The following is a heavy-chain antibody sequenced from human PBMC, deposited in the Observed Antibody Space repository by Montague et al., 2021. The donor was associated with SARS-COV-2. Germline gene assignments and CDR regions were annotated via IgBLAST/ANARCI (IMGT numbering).Heavy chain of an antibody. CDR2: IFYTGNT. CDR3: ARGYCSSTTCYRSLHY. CDR1: GGSITSSSYY. J-gene: IGHJ4*02. Sequence: SETLSLTCTVSGGSITSSSYYWGWIRQPPGKGLEWIGTIFYTGNTYYNPSLKSRVTISVDTSKNQFSLKLSSVSAADTAVFYCARGYCSSTTCYRSLHYWGQGTLVAVSS. D-gene: IGHD2-2*01. V-gene: IGHV4-39*01.